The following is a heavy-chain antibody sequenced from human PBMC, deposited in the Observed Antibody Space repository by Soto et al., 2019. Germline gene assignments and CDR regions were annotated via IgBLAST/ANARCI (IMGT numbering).Heavy chain of an antibody. Sequence: SETLSLTCTVSGGSISSYYWSWIRQPPGKGLEWIGYIYYSGSTNYNPSLKSRVPISVDTSKNQFSLKLSSVTAADTAVYYCARTRYYYYGMDVWGQGTTVTVSS. CDR2: IYYSGST. J-gene: IGHJ6*02. V-gene: IGHV4-59*01. CDR3: ARTRYYYYGMDV. CDR1: GGSISSYY.